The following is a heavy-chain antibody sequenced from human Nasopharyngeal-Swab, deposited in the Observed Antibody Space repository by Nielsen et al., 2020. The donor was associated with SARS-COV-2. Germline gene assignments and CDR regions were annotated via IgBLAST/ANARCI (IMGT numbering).Heavy chain of an antibody. Sequence: GGSLRLSCAASGFTFSDSAIHWVRQASGKGLEWVGRVSSQGNNYATAYSASVKGRFIIFRDDPTNTAYLQMNSLKTEDTAMYYCTRCGGGCYSGRDYWGQGTLVTVSS. J-gene: IGHJ4*02. CDR2: VSSQGNNYAT. D-gene: IGHD2-15*01. V-gene: IGHV3-73*01. CDR1: GFTFSDSA. CDR3: TRCGGGCYSGRDY.